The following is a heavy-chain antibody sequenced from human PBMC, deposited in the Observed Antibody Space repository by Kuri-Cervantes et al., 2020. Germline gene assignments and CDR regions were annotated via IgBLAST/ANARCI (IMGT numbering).Heavy chain of an antibody. Sequence: GGSLRLSCAASGFTFSSYAMHWVRQAPGKGLEWVAVISYDGSNKYYADSVKGRFTISRDNSKNTLYLQMNSLRAEDTAVYYCARWDYAGYWGQGTLVTVSS. J-gene: IGHJ4*02. D-gene: IGHD4-17*01. CDR3: ARWDYAGY. V-gene: IGHV3-30-3*01. CDR2: ISYDGSNK. CDR1: GFTFSSYA.